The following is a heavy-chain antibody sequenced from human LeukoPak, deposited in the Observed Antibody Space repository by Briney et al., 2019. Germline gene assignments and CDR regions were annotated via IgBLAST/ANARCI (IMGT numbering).Heavy chain of an antibody. CDR2: ISSTSTI. J-gene: IGHJ4*02. CDR1: GFTFSTYE. CDR3: ATYRLVLLPFES. V-gene: IGHV3-48*03. Sequence: GGSLRLSCAASGFTFSTYEMNWVRQAPGKGLEWFSYISSTSTIYYADSVRGRFTISRDNSKSTLSLQMNSLRAEDTAIYYCATYRLVLLPFESWGQGTLVTVSS. D-gene: IGHD2/OR15-2a*01.